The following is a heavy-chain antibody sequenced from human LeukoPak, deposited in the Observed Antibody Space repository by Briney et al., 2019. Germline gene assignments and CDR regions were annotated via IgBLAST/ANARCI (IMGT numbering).Heavy chain of an antibody. V-gene: IGHV1-18*01. Sequence: ASVKVSCKASGYSFTSYGISWVRQAPGQGLEWMGWISAYNGNTNYAQKFQERVTITRDMSTSTAYMELSSLRSEDTAVYYCAADSGGYDSYYYMDVWGKGTTVTVSS. CDR2: ISAYNGNT. J-gene: IGHJ6*03. CDR3: AADSGGYDSYYYMDV. CDR1: GYSFTSYG. D-gene: IGHD5-12*01.